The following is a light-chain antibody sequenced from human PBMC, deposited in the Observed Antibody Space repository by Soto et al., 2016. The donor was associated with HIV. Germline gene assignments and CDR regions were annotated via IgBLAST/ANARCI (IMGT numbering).Light chain of an antibody. Sequence: SYELTQPLSVSVALGQTARITCGGNNIGSKNVHWYQLKPGQVPVQVIYRDTNRPSGIPERFSGSNSGNTATLTISRAQAGDEADYYCQVWDSNTDVVFGGGTKLTVL. CDR2: RDT. V-gene: IGLV3-9*01. CDR3: QVWDSNTDVV. CDR1: NIGSKN. J-gene: IGLJ2*01.